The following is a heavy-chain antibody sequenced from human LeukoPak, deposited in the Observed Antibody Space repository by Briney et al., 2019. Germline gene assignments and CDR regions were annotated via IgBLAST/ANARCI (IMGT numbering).Heavy chain of an antibody. CDR3: ARVVEWELPWNDY. J-gene: IGHJ4*02. Sequence: GGSLRLSCAASGFTFSSYSMNWVRQAPGKGLEWVSSISSSSSYIYYADSVKGRFTISRDNAKNSLYLQMNSLRAEDTALYYCARVVEWELPWNDYWGQGTLVTVSS. D-gene: IGHD1-26*01. CDR2: ISSSSSYI. V-gene: IGHV3-21*04. CDR1: GFTFSSYS.